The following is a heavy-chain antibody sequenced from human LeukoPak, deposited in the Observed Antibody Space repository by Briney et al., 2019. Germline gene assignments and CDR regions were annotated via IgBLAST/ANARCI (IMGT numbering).Heavy chain of an antibody. J-gene: IGHJ3*01. Sequence: GGSLRLSCAASGFTFSNAWMSWVRQAPGKGLVWVSRINTDGSSTNYADSVRGRFTVSRDNAKNTLYLQMNSLRVEDTAVYYCARVIGWDEPFDLWGHGTLVTVSS. D-gene: IGHD1-26*01. CDR1: GFTFSNAW. CDR2: INTDGSST. CDR3: ARVIGWDEPFDL. V-gene: IGHV3-74*01.